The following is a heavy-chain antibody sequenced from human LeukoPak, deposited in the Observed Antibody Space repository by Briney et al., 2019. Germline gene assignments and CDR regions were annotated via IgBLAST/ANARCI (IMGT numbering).Heavy chain of an antibody. V-gene: IGHV4-34*01. D-gene: IGHD1-1*01. J-gene: IGHJ4*02. CDR1: GWSFSGYY. CDR2: INHSGST. Sequence: SETLSLTCAVYGWSFSGYYWSWIRQPPGKGLEWIGEINHSGSTNYNPSLKSRVTISVDTSKNQFSLKLSSVTAADTAVYYCAGTTARGLFEYYFDYWGQGTLVTVSS. CDR3: AGTTARGLFEYYFDY.